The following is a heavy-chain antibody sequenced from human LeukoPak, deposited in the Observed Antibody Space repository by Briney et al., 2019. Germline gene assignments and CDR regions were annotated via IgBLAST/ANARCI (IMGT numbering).Heavy chain of an antibody. V-gene: IGHV3-23*01. CDR2: ISGSGGST. Sequence: QSGGSLRLSCAASGFTFSSYAMSWVRQAPGKGLEWVSAISGSGGSTYYADSVKGRFTISRDNSKNTLYLQMNSLRAEDTAVYYCAKSLRPYSRGSGSYYKPLDYWGQGALVTVSS. J-gene: IGHJ4*02. D-gene: IGHD3-10*01. CDR3: AKSLRPYSRGSGSYYKPLDY. CDR1: GFTFSSYA.